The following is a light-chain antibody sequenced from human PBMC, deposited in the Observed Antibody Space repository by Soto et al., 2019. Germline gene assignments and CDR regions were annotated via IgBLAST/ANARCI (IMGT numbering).Light chain of an antibody. J-gene: IGKJ4*01. CDR1: QSVSGN. Sequence: EIVMTQSPATLSVSPGERATLSCRASQSVSGNLAWYEQKFGQAPRLLIYGASTRATGIPARFSGSGSGTEFTLTISSLKSADFAVYYCQQYNKWPLTFGGGTKVEIK. CDR2: GAS. CDR3: QQYNKWPLT. V-gene: IGKV3-15*01.